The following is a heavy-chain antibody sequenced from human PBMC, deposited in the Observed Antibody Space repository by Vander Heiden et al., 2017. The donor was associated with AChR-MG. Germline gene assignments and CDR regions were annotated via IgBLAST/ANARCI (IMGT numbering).Heavy chain of an antibody. CDR2: IYSTGST. V-gene: IGHV3-53*01. CDR3: ARSLYGSGFDY. CDR1: GFTVRSNY. J-gene: IGHJ4*02. Sequence: EVQLVESGGGLIQPGGSLRLSCSASGFTVRSNYMSWVRQAPGKGLEWVSVIYSTGSTYYADSVKGRFTISRDNSKNTLYLQMNSLRAEDTAVYYCARSLYGSGFDYWGQGTLVTVSS. D-gene: IGHD3-10*01.